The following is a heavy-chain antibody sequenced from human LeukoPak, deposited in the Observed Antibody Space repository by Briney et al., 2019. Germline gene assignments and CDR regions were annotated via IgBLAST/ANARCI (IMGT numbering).Heavy chain of an antibody. V-gene: IGHV3-23*01. CDR2: ISGGGDYT. D-gene: IGHD3-3*02. J-gene: IGHJ4*02. Sequence: GGSLRLSCAASGFTFSSYTLSWVRQAPGRGLEWFSTISGGGDYTSYADSVKGRFTISRDNSKNTLYLQMNGLRVEDSALYYCAKRPFLESTPYYFDYWGQGTLVTVSS. CDR1: GFTFSSYT. CDR3: AKRPFLESTPYYFDY.